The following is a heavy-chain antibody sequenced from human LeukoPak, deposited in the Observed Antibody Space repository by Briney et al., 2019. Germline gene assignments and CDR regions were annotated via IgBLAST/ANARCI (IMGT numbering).Heavy chain of an antibody. Sequence: GRSLRLSCAASGFTFSSYGMHWVRQAPGKGLEWVAVISYDGSNKYYADSVKGRFTISRDNAKNSLYLQMNSLRAEDTAVYYCARAGVPATGNWFDPWGQGTLVTVSS. CDR1: GFTFSSYG. CDR3: ARAGVPATGNWFDP. J-gene: IGHJ5*02. CDR2: ISYDGSNK. V-gene: IGHV3-30*03. D-gene: IGHD2-2*01.